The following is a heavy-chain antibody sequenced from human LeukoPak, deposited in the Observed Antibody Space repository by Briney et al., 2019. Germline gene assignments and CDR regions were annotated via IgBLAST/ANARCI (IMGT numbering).Heavy chain of an antibody. V-gene: IGHV4-39*07. CDR2: IYYSGST. CDR1: GGSISSSSYY. CDR3: ARDRGSGSYLADFDY. Sequence: SETLSLTCTVSGGSISSSSYYWGWIRQPPGKGLEWFGSIYYSGSTYYNPSLKSRVTISVDTSKNQFSLKLSSVTAADTAVYYCARDRGSGSYLADFDYWGQGTLVTVSS. D-gene: IGHD3-10*01. J-gene: IGHJ4*02.